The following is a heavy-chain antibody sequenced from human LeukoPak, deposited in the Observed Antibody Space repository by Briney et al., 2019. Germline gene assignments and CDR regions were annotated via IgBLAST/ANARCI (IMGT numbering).Heavy chain of an antibody. J-gene: IGHJ4*02. CDR2: INPNSGGT. Sequence: GASVKVSCKVSGYTFTGYYMHWVRQAPGQGLEWMGWINPNSGGTNYAQKFQGRVTMTRDTSISTAYMELSRLRSDDTAVYYCACRGYYYDSSGFHLNYWGQGTLVTVSS. CDR3: ACRGYYYDSSGFHLNY. CDR1: GYTFTGYY. D-gene: IGHD3-22*01. V-gene: IGHV1-2*02.